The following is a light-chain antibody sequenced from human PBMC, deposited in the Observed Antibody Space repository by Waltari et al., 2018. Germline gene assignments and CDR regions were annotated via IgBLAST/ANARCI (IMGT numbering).Light chain of an antibody. V-gene: IGLV2-14*03. J-gene: IGLJ2*01. Sequence: QSALTQPASVSGSPGQSITISCIGTNRDVGDYSFVSWYQQYPGRAPQLMIYDVDKRPSGVSNRFSGSKSDNTASLTISGLQPEDEADYYCSSYTNTNTLFGGGTKLTVL. CDR1: NRDVGDYSF. CDR3: SSYTNTNTL. CDR2: DVD.